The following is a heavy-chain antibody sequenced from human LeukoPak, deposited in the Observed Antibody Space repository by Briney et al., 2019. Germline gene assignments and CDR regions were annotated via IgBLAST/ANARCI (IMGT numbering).Heavy chain of an antibody. CDR3: ARRISLLGELSLSNWFDP. V-gene: IGHV4-4*07. D-gene: IGHD3-16*02. Sequence: SETLSLTCTVSGGSISSYYWSWIRQPAGKGLEWIGRIHTSGSTNYNPSLKSPVTMPVDTSKNQFSLKLSSVTAADTAVYYCARRISLLGELSLSNWFDPWGQGTLVTVSS. CDR1: GGSISSYY. J-gene: IGHJ5*02. CDR2: IHTSGST.